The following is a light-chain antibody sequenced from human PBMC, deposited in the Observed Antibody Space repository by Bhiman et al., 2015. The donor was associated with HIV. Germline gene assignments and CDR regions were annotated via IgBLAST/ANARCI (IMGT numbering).Light chain of an antibody. CDR2: EVS. V-gene: IGLV2-8*01. CDR1: SSDVGRYNF. Sequence: QSALTQPPSASGSPGQSVTISCTGTSSDVGRYNFVSWYQQRPGEAPKLMISEVSKRPSGVPDRFSGSKSGSTASLTVSGLQADDESDYYCQSYDSSLSHVFGTATRVTVL. CDR3: QSYDSSLSHV. J-gene: IGLJ1*01.